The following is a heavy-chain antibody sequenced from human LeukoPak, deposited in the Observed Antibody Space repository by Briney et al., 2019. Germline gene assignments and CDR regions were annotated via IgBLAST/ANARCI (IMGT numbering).Heavy chain of an antibody. Sequence: SETLSLTCTVSGYSISSGHYWGWIRQPPGKGLEWIGSIYHSGSTYYNPSLKSRVTISVDTSKNQFSLKLSSVTAADTAVYYCALVYYYDSSGYYLDEYFQHWGQGTLVTVSS. J-gene: IGHJ1*01. CDR3: ALVYYYDSSGYYLDEYFQH. CDR2: IYHSGST. CDR1: GYSISSGHY. D-gene: IGHD3-22*01. V-gene: IGHV4-38-2*02.